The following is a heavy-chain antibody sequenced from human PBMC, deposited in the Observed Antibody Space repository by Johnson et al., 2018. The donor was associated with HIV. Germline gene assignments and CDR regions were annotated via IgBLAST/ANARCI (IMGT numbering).Heavy chain of an antibody. V-gene: IGHV3-20*04. CDR3: ARPDGAVASDFNAFDI. CDR2: INWNGGST. CDR1: GFTFDAYG. D-gene: IGHD6-19*01. Sequence: VQLVESGGGVVRPGGSLRLSCAASGFTFDAYGMSWVRQAPGKGLEWVSGINWNGGSTGYADSVKGRFTISRDNAKNSLYLQMNSLRAEDTALYYCARPDGAVASDFNAFDIWGQGTMVTVSS. J-gene: IGHJ3*02.